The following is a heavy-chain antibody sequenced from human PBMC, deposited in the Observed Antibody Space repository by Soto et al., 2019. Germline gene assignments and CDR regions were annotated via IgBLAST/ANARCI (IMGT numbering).Heavy chain of an antibody. CDR3: ARGCGYDTSDYHYAY. D-gene: IGHD3-22*01. Sequence: ASVKVSCKASGYTFTGYYMHWVRQAPGQGLEWMGGITPIFGTANYAPKFQGRVAITADESTRTSYMELRSLRSGDTAVYYCARGCGYDTSDYHYAYWGQGTLVTVSS. V-gene: IGHV1-69*13. CDR1: GYTFTGYY. J-gene: IGHJ4*02. CDR2: ITPIFGTA.